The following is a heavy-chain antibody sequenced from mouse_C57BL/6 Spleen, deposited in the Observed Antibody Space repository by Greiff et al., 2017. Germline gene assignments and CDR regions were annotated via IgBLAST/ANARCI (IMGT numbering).Heavy chain of an antibody. J-gene: IGHJ4*01. Sequence: QVQLQQSGAELVKPGASVKISCKASGYAFSSYWMNWVKQRPGKGLEWIGQIYPGDGDTNYNGKFKGKATLTADKSSSTAYMQLSSLTSEDSAVYFCARSENYYYSNYEAMDYWGQGTSVTVSS. CDR3: ARSENYYYSNYEAMDY. V-gene: IGHV1-80*01. CDR2: IYPGDGDT. D-gene: IGHD2-5*01. CDR1: GYAFSSYW.